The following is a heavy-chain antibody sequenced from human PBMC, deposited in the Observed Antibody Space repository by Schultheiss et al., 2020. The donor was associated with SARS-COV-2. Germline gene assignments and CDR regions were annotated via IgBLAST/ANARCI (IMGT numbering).Heavy chain of an antibody. CDR2: IYYSGST. V-gene: IGHV4-39*01. Sequence: SETLSLTCTVSGGSISSSSYYWGWIRQPPGKGLEWIGYIYYSGSTYYNPSLKSRVTISVDTSKNQFSLKLSSVTAADTAVYYCARLGTYYYDSSGYNPIDYWGQGTLVTVSS. CDR1: GGSISSSSYY. CDR3: ARLGTYYYDSSGYNPIDY. D-gene: IGHD3-22*01. J-gene: IGHJ4*02.